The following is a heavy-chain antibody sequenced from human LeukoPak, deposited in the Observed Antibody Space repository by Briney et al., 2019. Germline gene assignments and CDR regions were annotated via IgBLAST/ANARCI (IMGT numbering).Heavy chain of an antibody. V-gene: IGHV1-24*01. CDR1: GYTLTELS. CDR2: FDPEDGET. CDR3: ATDGGAPRVDKNYGMDV. D-gene: IGHD5-12*01. J-gene: IGHJ6*02. Sequence: ASVKVSCKVSGYTLTELSMHWVRQAPGKGREWMGGFDPEDGETIYAQKFQGRVTMTEDTSTDTAYMELSSLRSEDTAVYYCATDGGAPRVDKNYGMDVWGQGTTVTVSS.